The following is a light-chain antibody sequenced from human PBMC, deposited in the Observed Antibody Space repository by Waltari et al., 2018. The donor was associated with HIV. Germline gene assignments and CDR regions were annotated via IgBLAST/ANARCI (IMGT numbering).Light chain of an antibody. CDR1: QGVSTY. J-gene: IGKJ2*01. V-gene: IGKV1-9*01. CDR2: LAS. Sequence: DIQLTQSPSFLSASVGDRVTITCRASQGVSTYLAWYQQRPGRAPSLLIYLASTLQSGVSSRFSGSGSGTEFTLTISSLQPEDFATYYCQQFDRFPYTFGQGTKLEIK. CDR3: QQFDRFPYT.